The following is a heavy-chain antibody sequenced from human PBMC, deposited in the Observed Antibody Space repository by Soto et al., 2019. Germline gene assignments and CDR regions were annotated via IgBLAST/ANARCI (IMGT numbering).Heavy chain of an antibody. Sequence: QVQLVQSGAEVKKPGSSVKVSCKASGGTFSSYAISWVRQAPGQGLEWMGGIIPIFGTANYAQKFQGRVTITADESTSTAYMELSSLRSEDTAVYYCARDLAYASSGYHGAFDIWGQGTMVTVSS. D-gene: IGHD3-22*01. CDR1: GGTFSSYA. V-gene: IGHV1-69*01. CDR3: ARDLAYASSGYHGAFDI. J-gene: IGHJ3*02. CDR2: IIPIFGTA.